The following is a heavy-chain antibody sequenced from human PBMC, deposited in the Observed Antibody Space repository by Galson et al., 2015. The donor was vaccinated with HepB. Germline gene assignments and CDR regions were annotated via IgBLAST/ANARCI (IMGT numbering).Heavy chain of an antibody. CDR1: GGSFSGYY. CDR2: INHSGST. CDR3: ARAKEGSRWPFDY. Sequence: ETLSLTCAVYGGSFSGYYWSWIRQPPGKGLEWIGEINHSGSTNYNPSLKSRVTISVDTSKNQFSLKLSSVTAADTAVYYCARAKEGSRWPFDYWGQGTLVTVSS. D-gene: IGHD2-15*01. J-gene: IGHJ4*02. V-gene: IGHV4-34*01.